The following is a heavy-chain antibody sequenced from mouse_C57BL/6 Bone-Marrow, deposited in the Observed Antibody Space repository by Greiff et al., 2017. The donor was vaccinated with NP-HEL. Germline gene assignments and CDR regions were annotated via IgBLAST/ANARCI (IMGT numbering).Heavy chain of an antibody. D-gene: IGHD2-5*01. J-gene: IGHJ3*01. CDR2: IDPSDSYT. V-gene: IGHV1-69*01. CDR1: GYTFTSYW. CDR3: ARSFYYSNYVTPWFAY. Sequence: QVQLQQSGAELVMPGASVKLSCKASGYTFTSYWMHWVKQRPGQGLEWIGEIDPSDSYTNYTQKFKGKSTLTVDKSSSTAYMQLSSLTSEDSAVYYCARSFYYSNYVTPWFAYWGQGTLVTVSA.